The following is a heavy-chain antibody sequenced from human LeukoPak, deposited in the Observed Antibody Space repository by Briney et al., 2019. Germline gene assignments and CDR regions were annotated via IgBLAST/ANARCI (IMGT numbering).Heavy chain of an antibody. CDR1: GFTFTTYS. D-gene: IGHD4-17*01. CDR3: ARDRAFYGDYVDFDY. V-gene: IGHV3-21*01. J-gene: IGHJ4*02. Sequence: GGSLRLSCAASGFTFTTYSMNWVRQTPGKGLEWVSSISSTSSDIYADSVKGRFTISRDNAKNSLYLQMNSLRAEDTAVYYCARDRAFYGDYVDFDYWGQGTLVTVSS. CDR2: ISSTSSDI.